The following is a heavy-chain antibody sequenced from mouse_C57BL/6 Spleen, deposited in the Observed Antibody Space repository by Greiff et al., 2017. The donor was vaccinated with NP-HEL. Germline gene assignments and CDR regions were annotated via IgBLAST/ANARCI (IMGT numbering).Heavy chain of an antibody. CDR2: ISDGGSYT. CDR3: ARLPHYGSPYYYAMDY. V-gene: IGHV5-4*01. Sequence: EVHLVESGGGLVRPGGSLKLSCAASGFTFSSYAMSWVRQTPEKRLEWVATISDGGSYTYYPDNVKGRFTISRDNAKNNLYLQMSHLKSEDTAMYYCARLPHYGSPYYYAMDYWGQGTSVTVSS. D-gene: IGHD1-1*01. CDR1: GFTFSSYA. J-gene: IGHJ4*01.